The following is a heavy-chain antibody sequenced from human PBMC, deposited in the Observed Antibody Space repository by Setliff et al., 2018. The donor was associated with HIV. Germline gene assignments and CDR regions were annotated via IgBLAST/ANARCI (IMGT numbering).Heavy chain of an antibody. CDR1: GGSISSSTYY. J-gene: IGHJ5*02. V-gene: IGHV4-39*01. Sequence: PSETLSLTCSVSGGSISSSTYYWGWIRQPPGKGLEWIGDIFYTGNTYYNPSLQSRVAISVDTSENQFSLKLNSVTAEDTAVYYCARRGRDGVLIVFATGFDPWGQGAQVTVSS. CDR2: IFYTGNT. CDR3: ARRGRDGVLIVFATGFDP. D-gene: IGHD2-8*01.